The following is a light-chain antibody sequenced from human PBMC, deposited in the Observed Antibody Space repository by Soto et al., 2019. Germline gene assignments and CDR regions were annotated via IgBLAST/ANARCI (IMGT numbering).Light chain of an antibody. CDR2: GAS. CDR3: QQYDSTPTT. V-gene: IGKV3-20*01. Sequence: EIVLTQSPGTLSLSPGERATLSCRASQSVNSNYLAWYQRKPGQAPRLLIYGASNRATDIPYRFSASGSGTDFTLTLTRLEAEDFAVYYCQQYDSTPTTFGQGTKVEVK. J-gene: IGKJ1*01. CDR1: QSVNSNY.